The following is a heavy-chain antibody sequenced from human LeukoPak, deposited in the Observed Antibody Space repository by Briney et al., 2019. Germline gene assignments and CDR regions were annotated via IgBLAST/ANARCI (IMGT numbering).Heavy chain of an antibody. CDR3: AKAEALYYDFWSGYFDY. D-gene: IGHD3-3*01. J-gene: IGHJ4*02. Sequence: PSETLSLTCTVSGGSISSYYWSWVRQAPGKGLEWVSAISGSGGSTYYADSVKGRFTISRDNSKNTLYLQMNSLRAEDTAVYYCAKAEALYYDFWSGYFDYWGQGTLVTVSS. CDR2: ISGSGGST. V-gene: IGHV3-23*01. CDR1: GGSISSYY.